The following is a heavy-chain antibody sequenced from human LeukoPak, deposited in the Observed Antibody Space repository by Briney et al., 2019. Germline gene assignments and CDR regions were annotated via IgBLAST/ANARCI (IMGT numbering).Heavy chain of an antibody. CDR2: IDPSDSYT. Sequence: VESLRIYCKGAGYSFTSYWISWVRQMPGRSLEWMGRIDPSDSYTNYSPSFQGHVTISADKSISTAYLQWSSLKASDTAMYYCARIRGNWFDPWGQGTLVTVSS. V-gene: IGHV5-10-1*01. CDR3: ARIRGNWFDP. J-gene: IGHJ5*02. CDR1: GYSFTSYW. D-gene: IGHD3-10*01.